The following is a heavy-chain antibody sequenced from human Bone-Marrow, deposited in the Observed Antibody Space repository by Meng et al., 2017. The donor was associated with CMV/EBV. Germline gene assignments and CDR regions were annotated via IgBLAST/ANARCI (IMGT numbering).Heavy chain of an antibody. D-gene: IGHD2-2*01. V-gene: IGHV1-2*02. CDR3: ARDPGYCDSTNCWGIDP. J-gene: IGHJ5*02. CDR2: INSNSGDT. CDR1: GFTFTDYY. Sequence: ASVKVSCKASGFTFTDYYMQWVRQAPGQGLEWMGWINSNSGDTNYAQKFQGRVTMTRDTSISTAHMELSRLRSDDTDVYYCARDPGYCDSTNCWGIDPWGKGTLVTVAS.